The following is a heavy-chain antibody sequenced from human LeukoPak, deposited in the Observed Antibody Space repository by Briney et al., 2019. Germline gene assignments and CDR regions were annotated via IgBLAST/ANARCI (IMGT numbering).Heavy chain of an antibody. V-gene: IGHV4-39*01. CDR2: IYYSGST. D-gene: IGHD1-26*01. J-gene: IGHJ4*02. Sequence: SETLSLTCIVSGGSISTTSYYWGWFRQPPGKGLEWIGSIYYSGSTYYNPSLKSRVTISVDTSKNQFSLKLSSVTAADTAVYYCARLRELGTFDYWGQGTLVIVSS. CDR3: ARLRELGTFDY. CDR1: GGSISTTSYY.